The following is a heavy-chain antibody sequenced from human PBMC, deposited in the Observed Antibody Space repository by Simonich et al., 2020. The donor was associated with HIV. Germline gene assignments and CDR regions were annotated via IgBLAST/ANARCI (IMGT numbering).Heavy chain of an antibody. CDR1: GGSFSGYY. Sequence: QVQLQQWGAGLLKPSETLSLTCAVYGGSFSGYYWSWIRQPPGKGLEWIGKINHSGITNNKSSLNSRAIISVDKSKNQFSLKLSSVTAADTAIYYCARRDRELILYFDYWGQGNLVTVSS. CDR3: ARRDRELILYFDY. CDR2: INHSGIT. D-gene: IGHD3-3*01. J-gene: IGHJ4*02. V-gene: IGHV4-34*04.